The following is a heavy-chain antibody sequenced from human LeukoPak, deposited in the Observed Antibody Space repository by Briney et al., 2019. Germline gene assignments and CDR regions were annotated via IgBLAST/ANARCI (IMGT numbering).Heavy chain of an antibody. CDR1: GFTFSSYS. J-gene: IGHJ4*02. D-gene: IGHD3-22*01. CDR3: ARDQGYWYDSSGYYFDY. CDR2: ISSSSSTI. Sequence: GGSLRLSCAASGFTFSSYSMTWVRQAPGKGLEWVSYISSSSSTIYYADSVKGRLTISRDNAKNSLYLQMNSLRAEDTAVYYCARDQGYWYDSSGYYFDYWGQGTLVTVSS. V-gene: IGHV3-48*01.